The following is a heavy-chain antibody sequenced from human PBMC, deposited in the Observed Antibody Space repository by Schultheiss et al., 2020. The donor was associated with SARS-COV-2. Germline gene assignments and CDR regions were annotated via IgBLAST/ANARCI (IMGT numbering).Heavy chain of an antibody. Sequence: SETLSLTCTVSGGSISSGGYYWSWIRQHPGKGLEWIGEINHSGSTNYNPSLKSRVTISVDTSKNQFSLKLSSVTAADTAVYYCARSAGTTNWFDPWGQGTLVTVSS. V-gene: IGHV4-61*08. J-gene: IGHJ5*02. CDR2: INHSGST. CDR1: GGSISSGGYY. D-gene: IGHD1-7*01. CDR3: ARSAGTTNWFDP.